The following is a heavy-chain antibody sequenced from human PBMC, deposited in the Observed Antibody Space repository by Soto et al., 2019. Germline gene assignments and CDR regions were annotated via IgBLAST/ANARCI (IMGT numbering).Heavy chain of an antibody. CDR2: IIPIFGTA. J-gene: IGHJ5*02. CDR3: ARQSRYYDSSGYPNPTAWFDP. Sequence: SVKVSCKASGGTFSSYAISWLRQSPGQGLEWMGGIIPIFGTANYAQKFQGRVTITADKSTSTAYMELSSLRSEDTAVYYCARQSRYYDSSGYPNPTAWFDPWGQGTLVTVSS. D-gene: IGHD3-22*01. V-gene: IGHV1-69*06. CDR1: GGTFSSYA.